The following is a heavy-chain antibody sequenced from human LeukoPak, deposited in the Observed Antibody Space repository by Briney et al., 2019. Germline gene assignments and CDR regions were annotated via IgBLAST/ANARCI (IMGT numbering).Heavy chain of an antibody. Sequence: ASETLSLTCTVSGGSISSYYWSWIRQPPGKGLEWIGYVFYTGSTNYNPSLKSRVTMSVDTSKNQFSLKLSSVTAADTAVYYCARERLGYCSSTSCPSYYYYMDVWGKGTTVTVSS. CDR3: ARERLGYCSSTSCPSYYYYMDV. D-gene: IGHD2-2*01. V-gene: IGHV4-59*12. CDR2: VFYTGST. J-gene: IGHJ6*03. CDR1: GGSISSYY.